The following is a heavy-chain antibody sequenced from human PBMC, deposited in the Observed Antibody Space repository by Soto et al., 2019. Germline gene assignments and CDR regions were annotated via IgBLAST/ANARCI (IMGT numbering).Heavy chain of an antibody. CDR3: GRRIPFGYGMDV. D-gene: IGHD2-21*01. Sequence: EVQLVESGGGLVQPGGSLRLSCAASGFTFSSYAMNWVRQAPGKGLEYVSVITSNGGNTDYASSVKGRFTISRDNSKNRLYLQMGSLRAEDSAVYYCGRRIPFGYGMDVWGQGNTVAASS. J-gene: IGHJ6*02. V-gene: IGHV3-64*01. CDR2: ITSNGGNT. CDR1: GFTFSSYA.